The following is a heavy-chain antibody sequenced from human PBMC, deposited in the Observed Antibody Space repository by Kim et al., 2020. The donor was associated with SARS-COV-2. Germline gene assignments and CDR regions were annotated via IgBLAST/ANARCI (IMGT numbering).Heavy chain of an antibody. J-gene: IGHJ5*02. CDR2: MNPNSGNT. V-gene: IGHV1-8*01. CDR3: ARRGAYVTYYDFWSTIGPNYRYWFDP. CDR1: GYTFTSYD. D-gene: IGHD3-3*01. Sequence: ASVKVSCKASGYTFTSYDINWVRQATGQGLEWMGWMNPNSGNTGYAQKFQGRVTMTRNTSISTAYMELSSLRSEDTAVYYCARRGAYVTYYDFWSTIGPNYRYWFDPWGQGTLVTVSS.